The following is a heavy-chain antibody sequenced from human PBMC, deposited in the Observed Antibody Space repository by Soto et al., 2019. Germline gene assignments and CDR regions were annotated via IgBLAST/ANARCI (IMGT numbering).Heavy chain of an antibody. J-gene: IGHJ4*02. V-gene: IGHV4-39*01. CDR2: ISHGGST. CDR1: GDSISRSSYN. CDR3: ARPVSSGYHHSLVY. D-gene: IGHD3-22*01. Sequence: SETLSLTCTVSGDSISRSSYNWGWIRQPPGKGLEWIGSISHGGSTSYNPSLKSRVTMSVETSKNQFSLKLSSVTAADTAVYFCARPVSSGYHHSLVYWGQGTLVTVSS.